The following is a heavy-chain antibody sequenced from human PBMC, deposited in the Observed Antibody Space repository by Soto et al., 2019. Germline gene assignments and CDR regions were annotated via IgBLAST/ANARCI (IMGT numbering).Heavy chain of an antibody. Sequence: KPSETLSLTCTVSGGSISSYYWSWIRQPPGKGLEWIGYIYYSGSTNYNPSLKSRVTISVDTSKNQFSLKLSSVTAADTAVYYCARGPPYYYGSGTVDDSFDIWGQGTMVTVPS. D-gene: IGHD3-10*01. CDR2: IYYSGST. J-gene: IGHJ3*02. CDR3: ARGPPYYYGSGTVDDSFDI. CDR1: GGSISSYY. V-gene: IGHV4-59*01.